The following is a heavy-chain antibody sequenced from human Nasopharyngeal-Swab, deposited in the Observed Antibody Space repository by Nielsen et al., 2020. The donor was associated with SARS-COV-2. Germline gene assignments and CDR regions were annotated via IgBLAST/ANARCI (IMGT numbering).Heavy chain of an antibody. Sequence: QAPGKALEWLAVIFWDDDKWYSPSLEGRLTITKDTTKNQVVLRMTNVDPVDTGTYYCARVDVSGFYYYGLDVWGQGTTVTVSS. J-gene: IGHJ6*02. V-gene: IGHV2-5*02. D-gene: IGHD5-12*01. CDR3: ARVDVSGFYYYGLDV. CDR2: IFWDDDK.